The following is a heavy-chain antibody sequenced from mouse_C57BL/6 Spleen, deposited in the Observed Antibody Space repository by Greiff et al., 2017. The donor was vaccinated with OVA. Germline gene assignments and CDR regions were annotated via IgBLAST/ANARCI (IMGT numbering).Heavy chain of an antibody. CDR2: IDPETGGI. CDR3: ARSRTGPYYYAMDY. D-gene: IGHD4-1*01. J-gene: IGHJ4*01. CDR1: GYTFTDYE. V-gene: IGHV1-15*01. Sequence: VQLLQSGAELVRPGASVTLSCKASGYTFTDYEMPWVKQTPGHGREWIGAIDPETGGIAYNKKLKGKAIMTADNAYSTAYMEIRSLTSEDSAIYYCARSRTGPYYYAMDYWGQGTSVTVSS.